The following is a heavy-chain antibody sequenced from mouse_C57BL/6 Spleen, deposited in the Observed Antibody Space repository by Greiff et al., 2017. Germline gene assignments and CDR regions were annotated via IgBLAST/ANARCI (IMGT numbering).Heavy chain of an antibody. Sequence: EVKLVESGGDLVKPGGSLKLSCAASGFTFSSYGMSWVRQTPDKRLEWVATISSGGSYTYYPDSVKGRFTISRDNAKNTLYLQMSSLKSEDTAMYYCARRDYDGGYYAMDYWGQGTSVTVSS. V-gene: IGHV5-6*02. CDR2: ISSGGSYT. D-gene: IGHD2-4*01. CDR3: ARRDYDGGYYAMDY. J-gene: IGHJ4*01. CDR1: GFTFSSYG.